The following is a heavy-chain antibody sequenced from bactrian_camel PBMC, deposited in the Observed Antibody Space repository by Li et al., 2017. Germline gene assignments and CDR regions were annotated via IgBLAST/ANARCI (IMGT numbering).Heavy chain of an antibody. Sequence: HVQLVESGGGSVQAGGSLRLSCAASAHAYSSYCLGWFRQAPGTEREGVAGIYIHDGSTYYDDSVKGRFTISRDEAKNTVYLQVDNLKPEDSAMYYCAAADQAGVPTMSSIFWNYWGQGTQVTVS. J-gene: IGHJ4*01. CDR2: IYIHDGST. D-gene: IGHD4*01. CDR3: AAADQAGVPTMSSIFWNY. V-gene: IGHV3S6*01. CDR1: AHAYSSYC.